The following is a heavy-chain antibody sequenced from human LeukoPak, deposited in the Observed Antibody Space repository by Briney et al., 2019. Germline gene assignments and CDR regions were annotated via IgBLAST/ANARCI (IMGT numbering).Heavy chain of an antibody. J-gene: IGHJ4*02. CDR2: IKQDGSEK. CDR3: AKEDCSGGRCYSLHY. CDR1: GFSFSNYW. Sequence: GGSLRLSCAASGFSFSNYWMSWVRQAPGKGLEWVANIKQDGSEKNYLDSVKGRVTISRDNAKNSLYLQMNSLRAEDAAVYYCAKEDCSGGRCYSLHYWGQGTLVTVSS. V-gene: IGHV3-7*03. D-gene: IGHD2-15*01.